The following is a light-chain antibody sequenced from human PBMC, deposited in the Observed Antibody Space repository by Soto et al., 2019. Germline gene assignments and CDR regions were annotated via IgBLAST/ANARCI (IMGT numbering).Light chain of an antibody. CDR2: GAS. J-gene: IGKJ5*01. CDR3: QQYNDWPPST. V-gene: IGKV3-15*01. CDR1: QSLRSN. Sequence: EIVMTQSPATLSVSPGERATLSCRASQSLRSNLAWYQQKPGQAPRLLIYGASTRATGIPARFSGSGSGTEFTLTISSLQSEDFAVYYCQQYNDWPPSTFGQGTLLEIK.